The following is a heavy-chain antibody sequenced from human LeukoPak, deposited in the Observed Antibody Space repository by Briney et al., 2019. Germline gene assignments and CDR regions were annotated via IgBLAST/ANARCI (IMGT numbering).Heavy chain of an antibody. CDR3: ATRAFSSTTYGFGF. V-gene: IGHV3-30*02. J-gene: IGHJ4*02. D-gene: IGHD3-16*01. Sequence: GGSLRLSCAASGFTFSSFSMHWVRQAPGKGLEWVAFIRSDGSDKYYADSLKGRFTISRDNSKNTLYLQLNNLRTEDTAVYHCATRAFSSTTYGFGFWGQGTLVTVSS. CDR1: GFTFSSFS. CDR2: IRSDGSDK.